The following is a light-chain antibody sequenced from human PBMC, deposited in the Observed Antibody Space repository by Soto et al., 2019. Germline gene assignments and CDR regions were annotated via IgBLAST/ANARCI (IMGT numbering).Light chain of an antibody. Sequence: QSVLTQPASVSGSPGQSITISCTGTSSDVGGYKYVSWYQQHPVKAPKLMIYEVTNRPSGVSNRFSGSKSGNTASLTISGLQAEDEAAYYCSSYTSSSTWVFGGGTKLTVL. J-gene: IGLJ3*02. CDR1: SSDVGGYKY. V-gene: IGLV2-14*01. CDR3: SSYTSSSTWV. CDR2: EVT.